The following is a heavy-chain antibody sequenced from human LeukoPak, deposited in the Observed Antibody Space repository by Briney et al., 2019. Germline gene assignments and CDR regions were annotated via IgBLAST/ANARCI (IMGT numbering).Heavy chain of an antibody. CDR1: GFTFSSYA. CDR3: AKDLGYCSGGSCYGGPYYFDY. CDR2: ISYDGSNK. Sequence: GGSLRLSCAASGFTFSSYAMHWVRQAPGKGLEWVAVISYDGSNKYYADSAKGRFTISRDNSKNTLYLQMNSLRAEDTAVYYCAKDLGYCSGGSCYGGPYYFDYWGQGTLVTVSS. V-gene: IGHV3-30-3*01. J-gene: IGHJ4*02. D-gene: IGHD2-15*01.